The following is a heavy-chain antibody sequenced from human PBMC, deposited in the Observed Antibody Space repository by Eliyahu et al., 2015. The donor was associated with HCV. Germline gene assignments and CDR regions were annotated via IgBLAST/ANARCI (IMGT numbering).Heavy chain of an antibody. J-gene: IGHJ6*02. CDR2: ISWNSGNI. D-gene: IGHD5-12*01. Sequence: EVQLVESGGGLVQPGRSLRLSCATSGFTFDDYAMHWVRQAPGKGLEWVSGISWNSGNIGYADSVKGRFTISRDNAKNSLYLHMNGLRAEDTALYYCAKARTYSGYDPEGYYGLDVWGQGTTVTVSS. V-gene: IGHV3-9*01. CDR1: GFTFDDYA. CDR3: AKARTYSGYDPEGYYGLDV.